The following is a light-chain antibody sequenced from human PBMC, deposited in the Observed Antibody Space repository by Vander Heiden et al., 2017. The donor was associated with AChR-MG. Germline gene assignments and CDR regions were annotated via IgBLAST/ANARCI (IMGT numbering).Light chain of an antibody. CDR1: QTIGISY. CDR2: AAS. J-gene: IGKJ2*01. CDR3: QQHGGLPRT. Sequence: EIVLPQSPGTLSLSPGERATLSCRASQTIGISYLAWYQQKPGQAPRLLIYAASTRATGVPDRFGGSGSGTDFTFTISRLEPEDSAVYYCQQHGGLPRTFGQGTKLEIK. V-gene: IGKV3-20*01.